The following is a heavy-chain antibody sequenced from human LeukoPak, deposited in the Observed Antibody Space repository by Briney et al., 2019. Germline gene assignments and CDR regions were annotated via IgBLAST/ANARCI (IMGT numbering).Heavy chain of an antibody. CDR2: INHSGST. CDR1: GGSFSGYY. CDR3: AAWTSSRYFLDAFDI. D-gene: IGHD2/OR15-2a*01. Sequence: TSETLSLTCAVYGGSFSGYYRSWIRQPPGKGLEWIGEINHSGSTNYNPSLKSRVTISVDTSKNQFSLKLSSVTAADTAVYYCAAWTSSRYFLDAFDIWGQGTMVTVSS. J-gene: IGHJ3*02. V-gene: IGHV4-34*01.